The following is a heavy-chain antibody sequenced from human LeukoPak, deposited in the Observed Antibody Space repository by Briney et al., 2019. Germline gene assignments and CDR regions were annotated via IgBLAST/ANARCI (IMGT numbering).Heavy chain of an antibody. Sequence: GGSLRLFCAVSTFTFSRYWMHWVRQAPGKGLAWVSRIKTDGSSTDYADSVKGRFTISRDNAKNTLYLQMNSLRDEDTAVYYCARDPFGESSYWGRGTLVTVSS. D-gene: IGHD3-10*01. CDR2: IKTDGSST. J-gene: IGHJ4*02. V-gene: IGHV3-74*01. CDR1: TFTFSRYW. CDR3: ARDPFGESSY.